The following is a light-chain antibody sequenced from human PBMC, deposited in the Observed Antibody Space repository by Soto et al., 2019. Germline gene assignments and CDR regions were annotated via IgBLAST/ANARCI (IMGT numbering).Light chain of an antibody. CDR1: QSVSSY. J-gene: IGKJ4*01. CDR2: DAS. V-gene: IGKV3-11*01. Sequence: EIVLTQSPGTLSLSPVERATLSCRASQSVSSYLAWYQQKPGQAPRLLIYDASNRATGIPARFSGSGPGTDFTLTISSLEPEDFAVYYCQQRSNWPLTFGGGTKVDIK. CDR3: QQRSNWPLT.